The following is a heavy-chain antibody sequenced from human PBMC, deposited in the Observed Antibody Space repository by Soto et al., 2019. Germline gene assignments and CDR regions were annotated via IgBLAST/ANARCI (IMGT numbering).Heavy chain of an antibody. CDR3: ASLYYDYVWGSYRYTLRASDI. J-gene: IGHJ3*02. V-gene: IGHV1-69*13. CDR1: GGTFSSYA. D-gene: IGHD3-16*02. Sequence: SVKVSCKASGGTFSSYAISWVRQAPGQGLEWMGGIIPIFGTANYAQKFQGRVTITADESTSTAYMELSSLRSEDTAVYYCASLYYDYVWGSYRYTLRASDIWGQGTMVTVSS. CDR2: IIPIFGTA.